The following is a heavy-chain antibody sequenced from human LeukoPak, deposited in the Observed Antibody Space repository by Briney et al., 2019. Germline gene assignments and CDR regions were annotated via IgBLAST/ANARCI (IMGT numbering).Heavy chain of an antibody. CDR2: IYRRGST. CDR3: ALHVRNYYDSSGYYLFDY. J-gene: IGHJ4*02. D-gene: IGHD3-22*01. V-gene: IGHV4-38-2*02. Sequence: SETLSLTCTVSGYPINSGYYRGWIRPSPGKGLEGIGNIYRRGSTHYKPSLKSRVTLSMDTSKNQLSLKLNPVTAADTAVYYCALHVRNYYDSSGYYLFDYWGQRTLVTVSS. CDR1: GYPINSGYY.